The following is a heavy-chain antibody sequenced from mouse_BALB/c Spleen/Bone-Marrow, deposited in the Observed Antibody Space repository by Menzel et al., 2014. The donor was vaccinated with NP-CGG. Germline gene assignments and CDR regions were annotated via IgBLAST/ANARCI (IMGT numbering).Heavy chain of an antibody. Sequence: VQLQQSGGGLVEPGGSLKLSCAASGLTFXDYYMYWVRQTPEKRLEWVATISDGGTYTYYSDSVKGRFTISRDKAKNNLYLLMTNLMSEDTAMYRCVRDGDYRYAWFSYWGQGTLVTVSA. D-gene: IGHD2-14*01. CDR3: VRDGDYRYAWFSY. CDR1: GLTFXDYY. J-gene: IGHJ3*01. CDR2: ISDGGTYT. V-gene: IGHV5-4*02.